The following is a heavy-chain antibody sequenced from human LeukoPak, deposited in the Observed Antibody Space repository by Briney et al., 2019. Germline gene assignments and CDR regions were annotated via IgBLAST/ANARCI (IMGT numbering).Heavy chain of an antibody. CDR1: GFTFSNAW. J-gene: IGHJ4*02. D-gene: IGHD2-21*01. Sequence: GGSLRLSCAASGFTFSNAWMSWVRQAPGKGLEWVGRIKSKTDGGTTDYAAPVKGRFTISRDDSKNTLYLQMNSLRAEDTAVYYCAREVFRAHYFDYWGQGTLVTVSS. V-gene: IGHV3-15*01. CDR3: AREVFRAHYFDY. CDR2: IKSKTDGGTT.